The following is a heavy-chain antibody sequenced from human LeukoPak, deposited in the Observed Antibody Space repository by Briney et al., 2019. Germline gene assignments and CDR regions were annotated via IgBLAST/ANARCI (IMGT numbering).Heavy chain of an antibody. CDR1: GGSFSGYY. V-gene: IGHV4-34*01. J-gene: IGHJ4*02. CDR2: INHSGST. D-gene: IGHD3-22*01. Sequence: PSETLSLTCAVYGGSFSGYYWSWIRQPPGKGLEWIGEINHSGSTNYNPSLKSRVTISVDTSKNQFSLKLSSVTAADTAVYYCARGHPHYYDSSGYTTKNFDYLGQGTLVTVSS. CDR3: ARGHPHYYDSSGYTTKNFDY.